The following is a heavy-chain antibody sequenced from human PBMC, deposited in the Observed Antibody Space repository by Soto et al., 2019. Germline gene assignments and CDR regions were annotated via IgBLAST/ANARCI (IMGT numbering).Heavy chain of an antibody. CDR1: GFTFDDYA. D-gene: IGHD3-16*02. J-gene: IGHJ4*02. CDR3: AKPRFTFGGVIVYYFDY. Sequence: GGSLRLSCAASGFTFDDYAMHWVRQAPGKGLEWVSGISWNSGSIGYADSVEGRFTISRDNAKNSLYLQMNSLRAEDTALYYCAKPRFTFGGVIVYYFDYWAREPWSPSPQ. V-gene: IGHV3-9*01. CDR2: ISWNSGSI.